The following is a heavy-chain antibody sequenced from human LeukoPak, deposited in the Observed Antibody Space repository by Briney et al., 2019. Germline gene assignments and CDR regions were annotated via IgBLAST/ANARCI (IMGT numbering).Heavy chain of an antibody. Sequence: PGGSLRLSCAASGFTFSSYEMNWLRQAPGKGLELVSYISSSGSTIYYADSVKGRFTISRDNAKNSLYLQMNSPRAEDTAVYYCARDGYSSPYDYWGQGTLVTVSS. CDR2: ISSSGSTI. CDR3: ARDGYSSPYDY. J-gene: IGHJ4*02. V-gene: IGHV3-48*03. D-gene: IGHD6-13*01. CDR1: GFTFSSYE.